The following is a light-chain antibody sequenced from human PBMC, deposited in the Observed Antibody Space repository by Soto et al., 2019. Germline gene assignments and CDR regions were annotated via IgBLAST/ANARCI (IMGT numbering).Light chain of an antibody. CDR1: SGHSSYA. CDR3: QTWGTGTWV. V-gene: IGLV4-69*01. CDR2: VDSDGSH. J-gene: IGLJ3*02. Sequence: QLVVTQSPSASASLGASVTLTCTLSSGHSSYAIAWHQQQPEKDPRYLMKVDSDGSHIKGDGIPDRFSGSSSGAERYLTISSLQSEDEADYYCQTWGTGTWVFGGGTQLTVL.